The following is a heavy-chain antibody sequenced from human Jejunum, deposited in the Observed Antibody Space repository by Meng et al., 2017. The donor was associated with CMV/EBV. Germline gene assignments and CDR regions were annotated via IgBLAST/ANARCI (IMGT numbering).Heavy chain of an antibody. Sequence: FSSYEFNWVRQAPGKGLEWVSNIATSDRFGGGRTKYADSVKGRFTISRDDAKNSLYLQMNSLRAEDTAVYYCARGRVPVGAALNYWGQGTLVTVSS. J-gene: IGHJ4*02. CDR2: IATSDRFGGGRT. CDR3: ARGRVPVGAALNY. CDR1: FSSYE. D-gene: IGHD1-26*01. V-gene: IGHV3-48*03.